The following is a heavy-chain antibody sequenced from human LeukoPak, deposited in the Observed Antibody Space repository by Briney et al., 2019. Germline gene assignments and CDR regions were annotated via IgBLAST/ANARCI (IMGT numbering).Heavy chain of an antibody. J-gene: IGHJ6*03. D-gene: IGHD3-9*01. V-gene: IGHV3-21*01. CDR2: ISSSSSYI. Sequence: PGGSLRLSCAASGFTFSSYSMNWVRQAPGKGLEWVSSISSSSSYIYYADSVKGRFTISRDNAKNSLYLQMNSLRAEDTAVYYCARDGDVGYDILTGWSDYYYYYMDVWGKGTTVAVSS. CDR3: ARDGDVGYDILTGWSDYYYYYMDV. CDR1: GFTFSSYS.